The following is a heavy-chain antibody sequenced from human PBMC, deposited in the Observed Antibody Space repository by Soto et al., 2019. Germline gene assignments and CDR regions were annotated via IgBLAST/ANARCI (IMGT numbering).Heavy chain of an antibody. CDR2: IWSDGNRE. D-gene: IGHD6-19*01. V-gene: IGHV3-33*01. CDR1: GFLFSHYG. CDR3: ARDRDGGWFHMDV. J-gene: IGHJ6*02. Sequence: QVQLVESGGGVVQPGRSVRLSCVGSGFLFSHYGMHLVRQAPGKGLEWVAVIWSDGNRESYADSVKGRFAISRDNSKDTLYLQMNNLRAADTAVYFCARDRDGGWFHMDVWGQGTTVAVSS.